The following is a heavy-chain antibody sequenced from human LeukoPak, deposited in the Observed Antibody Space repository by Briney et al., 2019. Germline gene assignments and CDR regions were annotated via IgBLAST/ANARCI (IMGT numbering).Heavy chain of an antibody. CDR1: GDSMTRGGYY. CDR2: IYHSGTT. D-gene: IGHD3/OR15-3a*01. J-gene: IGHJ4*02. CDR3: ARAVDFRNYFDY. V-gene: IGHV4-31*03. Sequence: PSQTLSLTCTVSGDSMTRGGYYWSWVRQHPGKALEWVAFIYHSGTTFYNPSLESRTTLSVDTSQNQFSLKLTPVTAADTAVYYCARAVDFRNYFDYWGQGNLVTVSS.